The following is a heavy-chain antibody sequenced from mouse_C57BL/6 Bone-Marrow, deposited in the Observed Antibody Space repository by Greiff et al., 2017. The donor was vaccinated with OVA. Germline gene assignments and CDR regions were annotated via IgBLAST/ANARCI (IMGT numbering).Heavy chain of an antibody. J-gene: IGHJ2*01. D-gene: IGHD1-1*01. CDR1: GFSFNTYA. CDR2: IRRKSNHYAT. CDR3: VRDYYGSPYFDY. V-gene: IGHV10-1*01. Sequence: EVKLVESGGGLVQPKGSLKLTCAASGFSFNTYAMNWVRQAPGKGLGWGARIRRKSNHYATYYADSVKDRFTIYRDDSESMRYLQMNNLKTEDTAMYYCVRDYYGSPYFDYWGQGTTLTVSS.